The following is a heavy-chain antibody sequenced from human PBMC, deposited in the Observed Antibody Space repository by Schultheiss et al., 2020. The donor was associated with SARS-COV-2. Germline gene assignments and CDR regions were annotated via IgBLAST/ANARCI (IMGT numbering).Heavy chain of an antibody. CDR1: GGSISSYY. D-gene: IGHD3-10*01. Sequence: SETLSLTCTVSGGSISSYYWSWIRQPPGKGLEWIGYIYYSGSTNYNPSLKSRVTISVDTSKNQFSLKLSSVTAADTAVYYCARDAVYYYGSGSWDWFDPWGQGTLVTVSS. J-gene: IGHJ5*02. CDR2: IYYSGST. CDR3: ARDAVYYYGSGSWDWFDP. V-gene: IGHV4-59*01.